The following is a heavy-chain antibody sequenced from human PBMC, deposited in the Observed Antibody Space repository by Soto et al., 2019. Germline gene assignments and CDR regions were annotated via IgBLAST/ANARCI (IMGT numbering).Heavy chain of an antibody. D-gene: IGHD1-1*01. Sequence: QVQLQESGPGLVKPSQTLSLTCTVSGASLSRDAYYWSRIRQHPVKGLEWIGYIYYSVATYYNPSLESRVTISLDTPKNHFSLRLSSVSAADTAVYYCARGGRRGDVFDIWGQGTMVTVSS. V-gene: IGHV4-31*03. CDR3: ARGGRRGDVFDI. CDR1: GASLSRDAYY. J-gene: IGHJ3*02. CDR2: IYYSVAT.